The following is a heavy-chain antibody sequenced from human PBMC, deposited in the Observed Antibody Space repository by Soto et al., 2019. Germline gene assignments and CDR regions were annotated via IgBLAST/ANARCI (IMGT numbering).Heavy chain of an antibody. D-gene: IGHD3-10*01. J-gene: IGHJ4*02. CDR3: ARRWGEGRVDY. V-gene: IGHV4-4*02. CDR1: GGSISSSNW. CDR2: IYHSGNT. Sequence: QVQLQESGPGLVKPSGTLSLTCAVSGGSISSSNWWSWVRQPPGKGLEWIGEIYHSGNTNYNPSPKSRVTMAVDKSGNQFSLKLGSVPAADTAVYYCARRWGEGRVDYWGQGTLVTVSS.